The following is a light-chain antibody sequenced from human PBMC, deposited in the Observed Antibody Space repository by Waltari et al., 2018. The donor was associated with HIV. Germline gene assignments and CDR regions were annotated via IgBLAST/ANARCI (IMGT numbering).Light chain of an antibody. V-gene: IGLV5-45*01. CDR3: MIWHSSAWV. CDR2: YKADSDK. J-gene: IGLJ3*02. CDR1: SGINVDTYR. Sequence: QPVLTQPASLSASPGASASLSSTFPSGINVDTYRLYWYQQNPGSPPQSLLRYKADSDKQQGSGVPSRFSGSKDASANAGILLISGLQSEDEADYYCMIWHSSAWVFGGGTKLTVL.